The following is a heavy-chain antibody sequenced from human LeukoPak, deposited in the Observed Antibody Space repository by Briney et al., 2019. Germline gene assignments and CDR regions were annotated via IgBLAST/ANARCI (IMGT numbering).Heavy chain of an antibody. J-gene: IGHJ4*02. D-gene: IGHD3-9*01. CDR3: ARGHGGDILTGYYYY. V-gene: IGHV3-30-3*01. Sequence: GGSLRLSCVVSGFTVSSYSMHWVRQAPGKGLEWVAVISYDGSNKYYADSVKGRFTISRDNSKNTLYLQMNSLRAEDTAVYYCARGHGGDILTGYYYYWGQGTLVTVSS. CDR1: GFTVSSYS. CDR2: ISYDGSNK.